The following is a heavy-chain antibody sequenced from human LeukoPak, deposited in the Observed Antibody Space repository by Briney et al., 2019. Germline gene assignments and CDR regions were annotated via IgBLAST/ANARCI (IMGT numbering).Heavy chain of an antibody. J-gene: IGHJ4*02. CDR3: ARGEYGSGRYHIDY. Sequence: PGRSLRLSCAASGFTFSTYSMNWVRQAPGEGVGWVSYISGSSSYIYYADSMKGRFNISRDNAKNSLYLQLNSLRAEDTAVYYCARGEYGSGRYHIDYWGQGTLVTVSS. V-gene: IGHV3-21*01. CDR2: ISGSSSYI. D-gene: IGHD3-10*01. CDR1: GFTFSTYS.